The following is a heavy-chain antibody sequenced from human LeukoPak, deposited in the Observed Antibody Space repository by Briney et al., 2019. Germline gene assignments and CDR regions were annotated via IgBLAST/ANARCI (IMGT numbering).Heavy chain of an antibody. D-gene: IGHD6-13*01. CDR3: ARYPNSSSWYERDAFDI. CDR2: INHSGST. Sequence: SETLSLTCAVNGGSFSGYYWSWIRQPPGKGLEWIGEINHSGSTNYNPSLKSRVTISVDTSKNQFSLKLSSVTAADTAVYYCARYPNSSSWYERDAFDIWGQGTMVTVSS. V-gene: IGHV4-34*01. CDR1: GGSFSGYY. J-gene: IGHJ3*02.